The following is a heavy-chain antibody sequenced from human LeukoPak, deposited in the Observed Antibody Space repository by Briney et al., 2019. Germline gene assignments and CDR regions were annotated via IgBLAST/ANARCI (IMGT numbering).Heavy chain of an antibody. Sequence: GASVKVSCKASGGTFSSYAISWVRQAPGQGLEWMGGIIPIFGTANYAQKFQGRVTITADESTSTAYMELSSLRSEDTAVYYCARATYYYDSSGYSEYFSTGARAPWSPSPQ. CDR3: ARATYYYDSSGYSEYFST. V-gene: IGHV1-69*13. D-gene: IGHD3-22*01. J-gene: IGHJ1*01. CDR2: IIPIFGTA. CDR1: GGTFSSYA.